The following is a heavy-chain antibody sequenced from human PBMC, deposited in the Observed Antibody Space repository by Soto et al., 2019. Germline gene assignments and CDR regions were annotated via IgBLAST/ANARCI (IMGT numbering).Heavy chain of an antibody. D-gene: IGHD6-19*01. Sequence: QVHLVQSGAEVKRPGSSVKVSCKASGGTFTSFAFSWVRQAPRQGLEWIGVIIPIFDTSTYAQSFQGRLTVTANKSANSVYIELNSLRSDDTAIYFCAREPLSGDSGWYTDFDSWGQGTLVTVSS. CDR3: AREPLSGDSGWYTDFDS. CDR2: IIPIFDTS. V-gene: IGHV1-69*06. J-gene: IGHJ4*02. CDR1: GGTFTSFA.